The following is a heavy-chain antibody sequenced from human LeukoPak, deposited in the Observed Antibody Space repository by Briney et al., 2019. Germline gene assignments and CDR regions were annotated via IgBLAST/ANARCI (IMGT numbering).Heavy chain of an antibody. CDR2: IWYDGTIA. CDR1: GFTFSTYG. CDR3: ARDWALTGFDY. J-gene: IGHJ4*02. D-gene: IGHD3-9*01. Sequence: PGGSLRLSCAASGFTFSTYGFHWVRQAPGKGLDWVAVIWYDGTIAYYGDSVKGRFTVSKDNPKNTLYLQMNSLRAEDTAVYYCARDWALTGFDYWGQGTLVTVSS. V-gene: IGHV3-33*01.